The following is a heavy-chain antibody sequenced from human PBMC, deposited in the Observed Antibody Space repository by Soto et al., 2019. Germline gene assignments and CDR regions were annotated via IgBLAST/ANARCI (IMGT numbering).Heavy chain of an antibody. J-gene: IGHJ4*02. Sequence: QVQLVESGGGVVQPGRSLRLSCAASGFTFSSYGMNWVRQAPGKGLEWVAVIWYDGSNKYYADSVKGRLTISRANSKNKLYLQMTSLRAEDTAVYYCARDEWGSGSLDYWGQGTLVTVSS. D-gene: IGHD3-10*01. CDR3: ARDEWGSGSLDY. CDR1: GFTFSSYG. CDR2: IWYDGSNK. V-gene: IGHV3-33*01.